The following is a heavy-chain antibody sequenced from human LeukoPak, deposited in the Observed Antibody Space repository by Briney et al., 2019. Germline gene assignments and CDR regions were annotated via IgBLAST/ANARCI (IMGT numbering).Heavy chain of an antibody. CDR3: ARARRGAARPNHWFDP. D-gene: IGHD6-6*01. J-gene: IGHJ5*02. CDR2: INHSGST. V-gene: IGHV4-34*01. Sequence: SETLSLTCAVYGGSFSGYYWSWIRQPPGKGLEWIGEINHSGSTNYNPSLKSRVTISVDTSKNQFSLKLSSVTAADTAVYYCARARRGAARPNHWFDPWGQGTLVTVSS. CDR1: GGSFSGYY.